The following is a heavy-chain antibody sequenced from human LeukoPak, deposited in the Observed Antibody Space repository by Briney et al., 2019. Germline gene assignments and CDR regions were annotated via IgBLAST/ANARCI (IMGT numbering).Heavy chain of an antibody. CDR1: GFSFSGYW. CDR3: ARGPNSNWSGLDF. J-gene: IGHJ4*02. D-gene: IGHD6-6*01. CDR2: ISPTGSTT. V-gene: IGHV3-74*01. Sequence: GGSLRPSCTASGFSFSGYWMHWARQLPGKGLVWVSRISPTGSTTSYADSVKGRFTVSRDNAKNTLYLQVNNLRAEDTAVYYCARGPNSNWSGLDFWGQGTLLTVSS.